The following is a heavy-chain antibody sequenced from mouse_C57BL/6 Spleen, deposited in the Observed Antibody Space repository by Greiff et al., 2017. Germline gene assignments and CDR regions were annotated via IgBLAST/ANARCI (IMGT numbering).Heavy chain of an antibody. V-gene: IGHV1-18*01. D-gene: IGHD2-4*01. Sequence: EVQRVESGPELVKPGASVKIPCKASGYTFTDYNMDWVKQSHGKSLEWIGDINPNNGGTIYNQKFKGKATLTVDKSSSTAYMELRSLTSEDTAVYYCARRGYDYDNYAMDYWGQGTSVTVSS. CDR1: GYTFTDYN. J-gene: IGHJ4*01. CDR3: ARRGYDYDNYAMDY. CDR2: INPNNGGT.